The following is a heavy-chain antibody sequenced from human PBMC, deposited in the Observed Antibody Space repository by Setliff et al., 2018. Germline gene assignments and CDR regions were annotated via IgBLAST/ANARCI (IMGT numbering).Heavy chain of an antibody. CDR2: TIPIFGTT. D-gene: IGHD5-18*01. J-gene: IGHJ6*03. CDR3: AREGVDTRSSTDYRYYMDV. Sequence: SVKVSCKTSGYTFSDYGISWVRQAPGQGLEWMGGTIPIFGTTDYAQKFHGRVTIITDESTSTAYMELSSLTSDDTAVYYCAREGVDTRSSTDYRYYMDVWGQGATVTVSS. CDR1: GYTFSDYG. V-gene: IGHV1-69*05.